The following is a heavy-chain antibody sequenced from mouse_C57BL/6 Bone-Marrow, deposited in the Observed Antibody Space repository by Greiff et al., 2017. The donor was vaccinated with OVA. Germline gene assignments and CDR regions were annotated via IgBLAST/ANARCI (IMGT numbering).Heavy chain of an antibody. CDR1: GFTFSDYG. V-gene: IGHV5-17*01. D-gene: IGHD2-4*01. CDR2: ISSGSSTI. J-gene: IGHJ3*01. CDR3: ARKDYDYFAY. Sequence: DVQLVESGGGLVKPGGSLKLSCAASGFTFSDYGMHWVRQAPEKGLEWVAYISSGSSTIYYADTVKGRFTISRDNAKNTLFLQMTSLRSEDTAMYYCARKDYDYFAYWGQGTLVTVSA.